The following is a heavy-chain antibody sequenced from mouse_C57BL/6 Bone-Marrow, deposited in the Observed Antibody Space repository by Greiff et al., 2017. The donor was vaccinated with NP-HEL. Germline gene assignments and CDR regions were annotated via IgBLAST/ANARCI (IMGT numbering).Heavy chain of an antibody. V-gene: IGHV1-72*01. J-gene: IGHJ4*01. CDR2: IDPNSGGT. Sequence: QVHVKQPGAELVKPGASVKLSCKASGYTFTSYWMHWVKQRPGRGLEWIGRIDPNSGGTKYNEKFKSKATLTVDKPSSTAYMQLSSLTSEDSAVYYCARWAIISKRYYAMDYWGQGTSVTVSS. CDR1: GYTFTSYW. D-gene: IGHD2-4*01. CDR3: ARWAIISKRYYAMDY.